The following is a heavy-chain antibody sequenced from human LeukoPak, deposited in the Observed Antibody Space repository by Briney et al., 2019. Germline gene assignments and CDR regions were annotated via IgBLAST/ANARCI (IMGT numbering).Heavy chain of an antibody. V-gene: IGHV4-30-4*02. CDR2: IYCSGIT. D-gene: IGHD1-1*01. J-gene: IGHJ4*02. CDR3: ARGSPEHSSILEK. CDR1: GGSISSDDYY. Sequence: SETLSLTCTVSGGSISSDDYYWSWIRQPPGKGLEWIGYIYCSGITYYNPSLKSRVTISVDTSKNQFSLTLSSVTAADTAVYYCARGSPEHSSILEKWGQGTLVTVSS.